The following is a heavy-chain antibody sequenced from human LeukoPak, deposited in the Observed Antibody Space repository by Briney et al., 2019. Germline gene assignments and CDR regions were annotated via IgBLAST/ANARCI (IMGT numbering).Heavy chain of an antibody. CDR3: TTGYHTPSHDGY. J-gene: IGHJ4*02. CDR1: GFTFSSSW. D-gene: IGHD2-15*01. V-gene: IGHV3-15*01. Sequence: GGSLRLSCAASGFTFSSSWMNWFGQAQGKDLKGMALIRSKIDGATTDYAAPVKGRFIISRDDSQSTLSLQMHSLKTEDTGIYFCTTGYHTPSHDGYWGQGTLVTVSS. CDR2: IRSKIDGATT.